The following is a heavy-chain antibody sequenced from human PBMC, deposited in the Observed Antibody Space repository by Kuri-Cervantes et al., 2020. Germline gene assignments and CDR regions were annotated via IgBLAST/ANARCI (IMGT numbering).Heavy chain of an antibody. D-gene: IGHD3-3*01. CDR3: ARGETIFGVGKNAFAY. CDR1: GYTFTSYG. CDR2: ISAYNGNT. J-gene: IGHJ4*02. Sequence: ASVKVSCKASGYTFTSYGISWVRQAPGQGLEWMGWISAYNGNTNYAQKLQGRVTMTTDTSTSTAYMELRSLRSDDTAVYYCARGETIFGVGKNAFAYWGQGTLVTVSS. V-gene: IGHV1-18*01.